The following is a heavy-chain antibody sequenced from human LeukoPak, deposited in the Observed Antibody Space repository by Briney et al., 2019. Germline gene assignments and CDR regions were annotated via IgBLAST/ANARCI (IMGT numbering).Heavy chain of an antibody. J-gene: IGHJ1*01. Sequence: PGRSLRLSCAASGFTFSSYAMHWVRQAPGKGLEWVAVISYDGSNKYYADSVKGRFTISRDNSKNTLYLQMNSLRAEDTAVYYCARAANPIIAVAVYFQHWGQGTLVTVSS. D-gene: IGHD6-19*01. CDR3: ARAANPIIAVAVYFQH. CDR1: GFTFSSYA. V-gene: IGHV3-30-3*01. CDR2: ISYDGSNK.